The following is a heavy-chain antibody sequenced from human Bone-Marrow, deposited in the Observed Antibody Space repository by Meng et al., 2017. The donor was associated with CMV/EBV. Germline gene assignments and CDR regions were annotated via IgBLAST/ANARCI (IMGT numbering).Heavy chain of an antibody. CDR3: AKADHASSWYSLADY. Sequence: GGSLRLSCATSGFTFTNYAMSWVRQAPGKGLEWVSSISGSGHTTYYADSVKGRFTISRDNSKNTLYLQMSSLTPDDTAVYYCAKADHASSWYSLADYWGQGTLVTVSS. J-gene: IGHJ4*02. CDR1: GFTFTNYA. V-gene: IGHV3-23*01. D-gene: IGHD6-13*01. CDR2: ISGSGHTT.